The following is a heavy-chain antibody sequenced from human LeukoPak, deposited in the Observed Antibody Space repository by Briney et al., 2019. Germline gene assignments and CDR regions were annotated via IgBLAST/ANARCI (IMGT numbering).Heavy chain of an antibody. V-gene: IGHV3-74*01. CDR1: GFSFSAYW. CDR2: INSDGSST. Sequence: GGSLRLSCAASGFSFSAYWMHWVRQAPGKGLVWVSRINSDGSSTTYADSVKGRFTIPRDNAKNSLYLQMNSLRAEDTAVYYCGRIPLNYYGSGSPDYWGQGTLVTVSS. D-gene: IGHD3-10*01. CDR3: GRIPLNYYGSGSPDY. J-gene: IGHJ4*02.